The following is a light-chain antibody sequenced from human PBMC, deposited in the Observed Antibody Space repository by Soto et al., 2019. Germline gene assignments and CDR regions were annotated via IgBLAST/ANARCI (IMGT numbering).Light chain of an antibody. J-gene: IGKJ2*01. CDR2: KAS. Sequence: DIQMTQSPSTLSASVGDRVTITCRASQSISSWLAWYQQKPGQAPKLLIYKASSLDSGVPSRFSGSGSGTVFTLTISSLQPDDFATYYCQQYNSYPYTFGQGTKLEIK. V-gene: IGKV1-5*03. CDR3: QQYNSYPYT. CDR1: QSISSW.